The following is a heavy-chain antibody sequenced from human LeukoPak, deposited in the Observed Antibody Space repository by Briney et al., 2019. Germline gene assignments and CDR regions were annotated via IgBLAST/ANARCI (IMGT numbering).Heavy chain of an antibody. V-gene: IGHV1-69*04. CDR2: IIPILGIA. CDR1: GGTFSSYA. Sequence: SVKVSCKASGGTFSSYAISWVRQAPGQGLEWMGRIIPILGIANYAQKLQGRVTITADKSTSTAYMELSSLRSEDTAVYYCAREIVGATGSYYYGMDVWGQGTTVTVSS. CDR3: AREIVGATGSYYYGMDV. D-gene: IGHD1-26*01. J-gene: IGHJ6*02.